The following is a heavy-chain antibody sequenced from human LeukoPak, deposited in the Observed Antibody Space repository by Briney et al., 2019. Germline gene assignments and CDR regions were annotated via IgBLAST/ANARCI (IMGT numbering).Heavy chain of an antibody. Sequence: SETLSLTCTVSGGSISSYYWSWIRQPPGKGLEWIGYVSYTGSITYNPSLKSRVTISLETSKKQFSLMLTSVTAADTAVYFCARFGRLSGYYDAFDIWGPGTVVTVSS. D-gene: IGHD3-3*01. V-gene: IGHV4-59*01. J-gene: IGHJ3*02. CDR3: ARFGRLSGYYDAFDI. CDR1: GGSISSYY. CDR2: VSYTGSI.